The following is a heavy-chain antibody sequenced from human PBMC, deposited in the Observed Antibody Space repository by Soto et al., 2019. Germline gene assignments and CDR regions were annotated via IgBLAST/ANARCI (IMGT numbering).Heavy chain of an antibody. V-gene: IGHV4-4*02. CDR2: IFHSGST. D-gene: IGHD1-26*01. CDR3: ARERGTGTYQGFDY. Sequence: QVQLQESGPGLVKPSGTLSLTCAVSSGSISTSNWWHWVRQPPGKGLEWIGEIFHSGSTNYSPSLKSRVTMSVDIFKNQFSLTLSSVTAADTAVYYCARERGTGTYQGFDYWGQGTLVTVSS. CDR1: SGSISTSNW. J-gene: IGHJ4*02.